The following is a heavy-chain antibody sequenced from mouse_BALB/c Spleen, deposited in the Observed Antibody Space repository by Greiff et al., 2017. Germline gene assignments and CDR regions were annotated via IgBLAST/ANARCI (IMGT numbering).Heavy chain of an antibody. V-gene: IGHV1-80*01. Sequence: VKLQESGAELVRPGSSVKISCKASGYAFSSYWMNWVKQRPGQGLEWIGQIYPGDGDTNYNGKFKGKATLTADKSSSTAYMQLSSLTSEDSAVYFCARKMITSYWYFDVWGAGTTVTVSS. J-gene: IGHJ1*01. CDR3: ARKMITSYWYFDV. CDR2: IYPGDGDT. D-gene: IGHD2-4*01. CDR1: GYAFSSYW.